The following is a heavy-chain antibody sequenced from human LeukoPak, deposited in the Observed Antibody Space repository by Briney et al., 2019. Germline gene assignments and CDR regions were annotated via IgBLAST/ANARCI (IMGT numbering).Heavy chain of an antibody. J-gene: IGHJ4*02. CDR3: ARDYDFWSGYYTGIFDY. Sequence: GGSLRLSCAASGFTFSSFSMNWVRQAPGQGLEWVSYISSSSSIIYYADSVKGRVTISRDNAKNSLYLQMNSLRAEGTAVYYCARDYDFWSGYYTGIFDYWGQGTLVTVSS. V-gene: IGHV3-48*01. CDR2: ISSSSSII. D-gene: IGHD3-3*01. CDR1: GFTFSSFS.